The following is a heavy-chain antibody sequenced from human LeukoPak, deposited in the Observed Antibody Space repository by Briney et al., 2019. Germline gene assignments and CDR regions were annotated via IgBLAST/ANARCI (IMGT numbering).Heavy chain of an antibody. CDR1: GGSISSGGYS. CDR2: IYHSGST. Sequence: SQTLSLTCAVSGGSISSGGYSWSWIRQPPGKGLERIGYIYHSGSTYYNPSLKSRVTISVDRSKNQFSLKLSSVTAADTAVYYCAREVGYYDSSGYPPYYYYYGMDVWGQGTTVTVSS. D-gene: IGHD3-22*01. CDR3: AREVGYYDSSGYPPYYYYYGMDV. V-gene: IGHV4-30-2*01. J-gene: IGHJ6*02.